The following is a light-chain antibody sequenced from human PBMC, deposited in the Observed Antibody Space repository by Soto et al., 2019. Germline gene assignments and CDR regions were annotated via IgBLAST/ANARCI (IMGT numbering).Light chain of an antibody. V-gene: IGKV3-20*01. CDR1: QSVSSNK. CDR3: QDYGTSCT. CDR2: AAS. J-gene: IGKJ1*01. Sequence: ETVLTQSPATVSLSPGDRATLPCRASQSVSSNKLAWYQQKPGQAPRLLIYAASSRATGIPDRFSGSGSGTDFTLTIDRLEPEDFVVYYCQDYGTSCTFGQGTKVEIK.